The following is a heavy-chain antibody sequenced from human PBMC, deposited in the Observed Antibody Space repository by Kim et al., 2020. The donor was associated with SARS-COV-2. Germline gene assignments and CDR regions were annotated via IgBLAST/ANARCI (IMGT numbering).Heavy chain of an antibody. CDR3: AKDRNWNDQGVFDY. Sequence: GGSLRLSCAASGFTFDDYAMHWVRQAPGKGLEWVSGISWNSGSIGYADSVKGRFTISRDNAKNSLYLQMNSLRAEDTALYYCAKDRNWNDQGVFDYWGPGTLVTVSS. CDR2: ISWNSGSI. D-gene: IGHD1-1*01. J-gene: IGHJ4*02. V-gene: IGHV3-9*01. CDR1: GFTFDDYA.